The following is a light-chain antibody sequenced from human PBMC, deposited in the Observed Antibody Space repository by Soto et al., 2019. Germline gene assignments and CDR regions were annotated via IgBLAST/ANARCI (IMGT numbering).Light chain of an antibody. J-gene: IGKJ3*01. CDR2: DAS. V-gene: IGKV3D-15*01. CDR1: QGVSRK. CDR3: QQLNSYPST. Sequence: DIVMTQSPATLSVAPGERVTFSCRSSQGVSRKLAWYQHKPGQAPRLLIHDASNRATGVPTRFSGSGSGTEFSLTVSSLQPEDFATYYCQQLNSYPSTFGPGTKVDIK.